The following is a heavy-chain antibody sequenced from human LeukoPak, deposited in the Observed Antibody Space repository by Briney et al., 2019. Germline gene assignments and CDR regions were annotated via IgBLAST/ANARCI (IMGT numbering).Heavy chain of an antibody. CDR3: ARGPPNTDTYCDTTSCQNWVDP. CDR1: GDSVSSNSAA. D-gene: IGHD2-2*01. J-gene: IGHJ5*02. Sequence: SQTLSLTCAISGDSVSSNSAARNWIRQSPSRGLEWLGRTYYRSKWYNDYAVSVKSRITINPDTSKNQFSLKLNSVTAADTAVYYCARGPPNTDTYCDTTSCQNWVDPWGQGTLVTVSS. V-gene: IGHV6-1*01. CDR2: TYYRSKWYN.